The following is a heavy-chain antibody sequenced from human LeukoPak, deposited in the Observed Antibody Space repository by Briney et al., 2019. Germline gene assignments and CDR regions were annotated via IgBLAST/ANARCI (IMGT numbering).Heavy chain of an antibody. CDR1: GFTFSSYW. D-gene: IGHD2-21*01. CDR2: INSDGSST. CDR3: VRDPNYSENFDY. J-gene: IGHJ4*02. Sequence: GGALRLSCAASGFTFSSYWMHWVRQAPGKGLVWVSRINSDGSSTNYADSVKGRFTISRDNAKNTLYLQMNSLRAEDTAGYYCVRDPNYSENFDYWGQGALVTV. V-gene: IGHV3-74*01.